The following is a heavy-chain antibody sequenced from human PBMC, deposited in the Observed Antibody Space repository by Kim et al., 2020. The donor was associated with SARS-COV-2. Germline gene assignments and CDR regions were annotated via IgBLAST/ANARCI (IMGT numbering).Heavy chain of an antibody. V-gene: IGHV4-39*01. CDR2: IYYSGST. Sequence: SQTLSLTCTVSGGSISSSSYYWGWIRQPPGKGLEWIGSIYYSGSTYYNPSLNSRVTISVDTSKNQFSLKLSSVTAADTAVYYCARQARAAAGWLSPRLDAFDIWGQGTMVTVSS. CDR3: ARQARAAAGWLSPRLDAFDI. J-gene: IGHJ3*02. CDR1: GGSISSSSYY. D-gene: IGHD6-13*01.